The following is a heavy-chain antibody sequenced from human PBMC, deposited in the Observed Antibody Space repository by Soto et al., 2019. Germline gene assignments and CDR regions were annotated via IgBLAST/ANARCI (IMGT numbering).Heavy chain of an antibody. CDR3: ARDIVGIGWFDP. D-gene: IGHD1-26*01. CDR2: ISAYNGNT. J-gene: IGHJ5*02. Sequence: ASVKVSCKASGYTFTSYGISWVRQALGQGLEWMGWISAYNGNTNYAQKLQGRVTMTTDTSTSTAYMELRSLRSDDTAVYYCARDIVGIGWFDPWGQGTLVTVSS. V-gene: IGHV1-18*01. CDR1: GYTFTSYG.